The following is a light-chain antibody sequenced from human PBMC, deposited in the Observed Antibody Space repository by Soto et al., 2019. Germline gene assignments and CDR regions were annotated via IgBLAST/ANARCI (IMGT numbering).Light chain of an antibody. CDR2: GAS. V-gene: IGKV3-15*01. CDR3: QYYNNWPPSWT. CDR1: QSVSST. J-gene: IGKJ1*01. Sequence: DIVMTQSPSTLSVSPGERATLSCRASQSVSSTVAWYQQKPGQAPRLLIFGASNRATRIPTRFSGTGSGTEFTLTISSLQSEDFAVYYCQYYNNWPPSWTFGQGTKVDIK.